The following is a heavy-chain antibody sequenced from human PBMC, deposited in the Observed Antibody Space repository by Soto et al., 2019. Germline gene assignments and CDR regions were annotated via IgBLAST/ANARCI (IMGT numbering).Heavy chain of an antibody. V-gene: IGHV3-30*03. J-gene: IGHJ4*02. CDR1: GFTLSSYG. Sequence: QEQVVESGGGVVQPGTSLRLSCAASGFTLSSYGMHWVRQAPGKGLEWVAVISNDGSEKYYVDSVKGRFTISRDNSKNTLYLQMNSLKPEDTAMYYCSPMYAGSYISYWGQGTLVTVSS. CDR3: SPMYAGSYISY. D-gene: IGHD1-26*01. CDR2: ISNDGSEK.